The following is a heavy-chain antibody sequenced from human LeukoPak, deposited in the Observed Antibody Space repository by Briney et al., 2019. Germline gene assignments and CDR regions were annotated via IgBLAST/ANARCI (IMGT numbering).Heavy chain of an antibody. CDR1: RDTFTGYY. CDR3: ARDDDSTNLDY. V-gene: IGHV1-2*02. CDR2: INPNSGGT. Sequence: ASVKVSCKASRDTFTGYYMHWVRQAPGQGLEWMGWINPNSGGTNYAQKFQGRVTMTRDTSISTAYMELSRLRSDDTAAYYCARDDDSTNLDYWGQGTLVTVSS. D-gene: IGHD1-1*01. J-gene: IGHJ4*02.